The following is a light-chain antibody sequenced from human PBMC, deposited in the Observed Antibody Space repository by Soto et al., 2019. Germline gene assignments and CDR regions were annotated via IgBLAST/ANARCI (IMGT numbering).Light chain of an antibody. CDR3: QAWDSSPVV. CDR2: QDS. Sequence: SYELTQPPSVSVSPGQTASITCSGDKLGDKYACWYQQKPGQSPVLVIYQDSKRPSGIPERFSGSNSGNTATLTICGTQAMDEADYYCQAWDSSPVVFGGGTKLTVL. CDR1: KLGDKY. V-gene: IGLV3-1*01. J-gene: IGLJ2*01.